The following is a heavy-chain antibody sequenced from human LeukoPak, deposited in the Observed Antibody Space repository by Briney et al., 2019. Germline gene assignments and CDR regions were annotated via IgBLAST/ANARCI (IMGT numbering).Heavy chain of an antibody. CDR3: ARGGSKQWLVDDS. D-gene: IGHD6-19*01. V-gene: IGHV4-59*02. CDR2: IHYSGST. J-gene: IGHJ4*02. CDR1: GGSVSGYY. Sequence: SETLSLTCTVSGGSVSGYYWSWIRQPPGKGLEWIGYIHYSGSTNYNPSLESRVTISVDTSKNQFSLKLSSVTAADTAIYYCARGGSKQWLVDDSWGQGTLVTVSS.